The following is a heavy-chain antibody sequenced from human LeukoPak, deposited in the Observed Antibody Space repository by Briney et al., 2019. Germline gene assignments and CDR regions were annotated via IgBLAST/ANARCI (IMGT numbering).Heavy chain of an antibody. CDR2: IISSGTYI. Sequence: GGSLRLSCAASGFTFSRYNMNWVRQAPGKGLEWVSSIISSGTYIYYADSVKGRVTISRDNAKNSLYLQMNSLRDEDTAVYYCARAPTTGYHYGMDVWGQGTTVTVSS. J-gene: IGHJ6*02. D-gene: IGHD5-12*01. CDR1: GFTFSRYN. V-gene: IGHV3-21*01. CDR3: ARAPTTGYHYGMDV.